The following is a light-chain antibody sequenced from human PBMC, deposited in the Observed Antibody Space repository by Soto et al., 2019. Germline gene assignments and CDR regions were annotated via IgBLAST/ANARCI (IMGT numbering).Light chain of an antibody. CDR1: SSDVGGYNY. CDR3: SSYTSSSTR. V-gene: IGLV2-14*01. Sequence: QSVLTQPASVSGSPGQSITISCTGTSSDVGGYNYVSWYQQHPGKAPKLMIYDVSNRPSGVSNRFSGSKSGNTASLTISGLQAEDEADYYCSSYTSSSTRFGTGTKATVL. J-gene: IGLJ1*01. CDR2: DVS.